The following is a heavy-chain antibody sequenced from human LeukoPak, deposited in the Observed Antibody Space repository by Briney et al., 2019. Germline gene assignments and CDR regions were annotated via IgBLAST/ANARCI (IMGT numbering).Heavy chain of an antibody. V-gene: IGHV4-4*07. CDR2: IYSSRS. Sequence: SETLSLTCTVSGASISSYYWSWIRQPAGKGLEWIGRIYSSRSIYNPSLKSRVTMSVDTSKNQFSLKLSSVTAADTAVYYCARDSSGYYFRSSYMDVWGKGTTVTVSS. CDR3: ARDSSGYYFRSSYMDV. D-gene: IGHD3-22*01. CDR1: GASISSYY. J-gene: IGHJ6*03.